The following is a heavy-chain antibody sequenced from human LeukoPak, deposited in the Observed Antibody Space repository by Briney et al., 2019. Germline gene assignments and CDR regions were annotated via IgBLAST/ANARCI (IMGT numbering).Heavy chain of an antibody. D-gene: IGHD1-26*01. CDR1: GFTFSSYG. CDR2: IRYDGSNK. J-gene: IGHJ3*02. CDR3: ARSKRDSGRKAFDI. Sequence: PGGSLRLSCAASGFTFSSYGMHWVRQAPGKGLEWVAFIRYDGSNKYYADSVKGRFTISRDNSKNTLYLQMNSLRAEDTAVYYCARSKRDSGRKAFDIWGQGTMVTVSS. V-gene: IGHV3-30*02.